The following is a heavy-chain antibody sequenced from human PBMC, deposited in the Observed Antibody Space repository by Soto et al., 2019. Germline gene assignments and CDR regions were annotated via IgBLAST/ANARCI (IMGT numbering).Heavy chain of an antibody. J-gene: IGHJ5*02. CDR1: GVSFSNTY. CDR2: INHSGST. D-gene: IGHD3-10*01. CDR3: ARLQGVRGVIGAP. V-gene: IGHV4-34*01. Sequence: QVQLQQWGAGLLKPSETLSLTCAVYGVSFSNTYWSWIRQPPGEGLEWIGEINHSGSTNYNPSLKSRVTISVDTSKNQSSLRLSSVTAADTAVYYCARLQGVRGVIGAPWGQGTLVTVSS.